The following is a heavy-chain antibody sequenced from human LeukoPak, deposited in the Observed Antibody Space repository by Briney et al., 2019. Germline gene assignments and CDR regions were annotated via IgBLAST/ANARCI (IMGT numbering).Heavy chain of an antibody. CDR1: GGSFSGYY. CDR3: ARFQWLVSSFDY. J-gene: IGHJ4*02. V-gene: IGHV4-34*01. CDR2: INHSGST. Sequence: PSETLSLTCAVYGGSFSGYYWSWIRQPPGKGLEWIGEINHSGSTNYNPSLKSRVTISVDTSKNQFSLKLSSVTAADTAVYYCARFQWLVSSFDYWGQGTLVTVSS. D-gene: IGHD6-19*01.